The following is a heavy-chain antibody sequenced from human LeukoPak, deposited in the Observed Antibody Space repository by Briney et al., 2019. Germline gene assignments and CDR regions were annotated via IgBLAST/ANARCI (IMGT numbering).Heavy chain of an antibody. CDR1: GVTFSNYA. CDR3: AKKYGGKPGHPFDI. J-gene: IGHJ3*02. D-gene: IGHD4-23*01. Sequence: GGSLRLSCAASGVTFSNYALTWVRQAPGKGLEWVSGIRGSGGSTYYADSVKGRFTISRDNSKNTLYLQMNSLRAEDTAVYHCAKKYGGKPGHPFDIWGQGTMVTVSS. CDR2: IRGSGGST. V-gene: IGHV3-23*01.